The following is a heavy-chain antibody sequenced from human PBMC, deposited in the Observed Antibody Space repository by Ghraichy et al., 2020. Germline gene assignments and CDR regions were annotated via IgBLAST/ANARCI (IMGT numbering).Heavy chain of an antibody. CDR1: GGSISSYY. CDR3: ARTLPGIAVAGYWYFDL. D-gene: IGHD6-19*01. V-gene: IGHV4-59*01. CDR2: IYYSGST. Sequence: SETLYLTCTVSGGSISSYYWSWIRQPPGKGLEWIGYIYYSGSTNYNPSLKSRVTISVDTSKNQFSLKLSSVTAADTAVYYCARTLPGIAVAGYWYFDLWGRGTLVTVSS. J-gene: IGHJ2*01.